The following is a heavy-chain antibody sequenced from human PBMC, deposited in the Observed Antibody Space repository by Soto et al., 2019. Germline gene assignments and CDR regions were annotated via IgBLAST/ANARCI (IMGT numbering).Heavy chain of an antibody. V-gene: IGHV1-69*13. CDR1: GGTFSNYA. D-gene: IGHD6-13*01. Sequence: SVKVSCKASGGTFSNYAFSWVRQAPGQGLEWMGGILPIFTTATYAPKFQDRVTITADESTSTVYMDLSSLRSEDTALYYCAKDIGFQQHLFVFDNWGQGTLVTVSS. CDR2: ILPIFTTA. J-gene: IGHJ4*02. CDR3: AKDIGFQQHLFVFDN.